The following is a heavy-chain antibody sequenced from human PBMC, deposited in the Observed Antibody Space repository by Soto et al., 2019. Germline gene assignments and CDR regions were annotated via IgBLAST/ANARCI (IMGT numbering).Heavy chain of an antibody. CDR2: IYYSGNT. CDR1: GGSISSVDYY. CDR3: ARHVNLPLGGTGFES. D-gene: IGHD1-26*01. Sequence: PSETLSLTCTVSGGSISSVDYYWSWVLHPPGKGLEWIGYIYYSGNTYYNPSLKNRVTISADTSKNQFSLRLSSVTAADTAVYYCARHVNLPLGGTGFESWGRGSLVTVSS. V-gene: IGHV4-30-4*01. J-gene: IGHJ4*01.